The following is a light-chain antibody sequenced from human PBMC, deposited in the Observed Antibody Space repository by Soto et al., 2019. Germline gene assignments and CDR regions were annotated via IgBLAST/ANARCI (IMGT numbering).Light chain of an antibody. J-gene: IGKJ4*01. CDR1: QSVSNF. V-gene: IGKV3-11*01. CDR3: QQSHSFPLT. Sequence: VVLTQSPATLSLSPWERATLSCRASQSVSNFLAWYQQKPGQAPRLLIYGASNRATGIPARFSGSGSGTDFTLTITSLQPEDFATYYCQQSHSFPLTFGGGTKVDI. CDR2: GAS.